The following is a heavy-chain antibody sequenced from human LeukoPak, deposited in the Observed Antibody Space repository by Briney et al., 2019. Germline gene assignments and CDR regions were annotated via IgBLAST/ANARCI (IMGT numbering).Heavy chain of an antibody. CDR1: GGSISYFY. CDR3: ARDILATSIAAPYY. J-gene: IGHJ4*02. V-gene: IGHV4-4*07. Sequence: PSETLSLTCTVSGGSISYFYWSWIRQPAGKGLEWIGRIYTSGSTNYNPSLKSRVTMSVDTSKNQFSLRLSSVNAADTAVYYCARDILATSIAAPYYWGQGTLVTVSS. CDR2: IYTSGST. D-gene: IGHD6-13*01.